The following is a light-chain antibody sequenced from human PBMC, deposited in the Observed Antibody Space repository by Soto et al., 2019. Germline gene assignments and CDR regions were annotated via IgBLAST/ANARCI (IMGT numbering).Light chain of an antibody. Sequence: DIQMTQSPASLSASVGDRVTITCRARQYIDYFLSWYQQKRGQAPKLLIYGASTLVSGVPSKFSGSGSGTDFALTIDSLEPDDFATYYCQQSYSTPRTFGQGTKVEI. CDR2: GAS. CDR1: QYIDYF. CDR3: QQSYSTPRT. J-gene: IGKJ1*01. V-gene: IGKV1-39*01.